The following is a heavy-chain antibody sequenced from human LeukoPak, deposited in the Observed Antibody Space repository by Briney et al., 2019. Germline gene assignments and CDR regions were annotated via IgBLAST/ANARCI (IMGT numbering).Heavy chain of an antibody. J-gene: IGHJ4*02. D-gene: IGHD3-22*01. V-gene: IGHV1-69*06. CDR1: GGTFSSYA. Sequence: SVKVSCKASGGTFSSYAISWVRQAPGQGLEWMGGIIPIFGTANYAQKFQGRVTITADKSTSTAYMELSSLRSEDTAVYYCATDLPSYYDSSGYHFDYWGQGTLVTVSS. CDR2: IIPIFGTA. CDR3: ATDLPSYYDSSGYHFDY.